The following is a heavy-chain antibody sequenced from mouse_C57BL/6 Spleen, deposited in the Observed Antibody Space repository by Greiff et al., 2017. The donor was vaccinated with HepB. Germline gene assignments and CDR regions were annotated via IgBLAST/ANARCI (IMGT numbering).Heavy chain of an antibody. CDR2: IDPSDSYT. CDR1: GYTFTSYW. Sequence: VQLQQPGAELVRPGTSVKLSCKASGYTFTSYWMHWVKQRPGQGLEWIGVIDPSDSYTNYNQKFKGKATLTVDTSSSTAYMQLSSLTSEDSAVYYCARSHYYGSSYGAMDYWGQGTSVTVSS. J-gene: IGHJ4*01. CDR3: ARSHYYGSSYGAMDY. V-gene: IGHV1-59*01. D-gene: IGHD1-1*01.